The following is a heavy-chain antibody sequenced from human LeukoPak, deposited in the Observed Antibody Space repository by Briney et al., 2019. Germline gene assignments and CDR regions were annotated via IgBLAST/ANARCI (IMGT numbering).Heavy chain of an antibody. V-gene: IGHV3-64*01. CDR3: ATALQCSSTSCCPVGDYYYYMDV. Sequence: GGSLRLSCAASGFTFSSYAMHWVRQAPGKGLEYVSAISSNGGSTYYANSVKGRFTISRDNSKNTLYLQMGSLRAEDMAVYYCATALQCSSTSCCPVGDYYYYMDVWGKGTTVTVSS. D-gene: IGHD2-2*01. CDR2: ISSNGGST. CDR1: GFTFSSYA. J-gene: IGHJ6*03.